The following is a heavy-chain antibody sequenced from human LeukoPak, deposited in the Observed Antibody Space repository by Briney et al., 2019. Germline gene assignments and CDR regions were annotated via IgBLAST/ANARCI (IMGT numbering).Heavy chain of an antibody. V-gene: IGHV4-59*01. CDR1: GGSFSNYY. Sequence: SETLSLTCAVYGGSFSNYYCSWIRQSPGKGLEWIGYIYYSESTNYNPSLKSRVTISVDTSKNQFSLKLSSVTAADTAVYYCARMGGSYFDYWGQGTLVTVSS. D-gene: IGHD1-26*01. CDR3: ARMGGSYFDY. CDR2: IYYSEST. J-gene: IGHJ4*02.